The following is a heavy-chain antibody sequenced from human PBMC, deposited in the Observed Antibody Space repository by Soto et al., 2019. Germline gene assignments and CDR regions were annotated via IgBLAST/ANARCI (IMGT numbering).Heavy chain of an antibody. CDR1: GGTFSSYA. CDR3: ARDIVATPNYYYYGMDV. Sequence: SVKVSCKASGGTFSSYAISWVRQAPGQGLEWMGGIIPIFGTANYAQKFQGRVTITADESTSTAYMELSSLRSEDTAVYYCARDIVATPNYYYYGMDVWGQGTTVTVSS. V-gene: IGHV1-69*13. J-gene: IGHJ6*02. CDR2: IIPIFGTA. D-gene: IGHD5-12*01.